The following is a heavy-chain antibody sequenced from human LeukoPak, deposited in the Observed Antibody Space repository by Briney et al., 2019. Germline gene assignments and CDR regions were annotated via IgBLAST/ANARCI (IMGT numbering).Heavy chain of an antibody. D-gene: IGHD3-10*01. Sequence: SETLSLTCNVSGGSISRSSHYWGWIRQPPGKGLEWIGSIYYSGRPYYNPALKSRLTISVDTSKNQLSLNLTSVTAADKAVYYCARTLVRGIIEFDFWGQGTLVTVSS. J-gene: IGHJ4*02. V-gene: IGHV4-39*01. CDR3: ARTLVRGIIEFDF. CDR2: IYYSGRP. CDR1: GGSISRSSHY.